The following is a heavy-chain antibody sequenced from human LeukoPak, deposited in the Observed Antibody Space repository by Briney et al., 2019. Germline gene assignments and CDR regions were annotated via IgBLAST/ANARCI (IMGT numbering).Heavy chain of an antibody. J-gene: IGHJ4*02. D-gene: IGHD5-24*01. V-gene: IGHV1-69*01. Sequence: SVKVSCKASGGTFSSYAISWVRQAPGQGLEWMGGIIPIFGTANYAQKFQGRVTITADESTSTAYMELSSLRSEDTAVYYCARGRLQLPTPYDYWGQGTLVTVSS. CDR3: ARGRLQLPTPYDY. CDR2: IIPIFGTA. CDR1: GGTFSSYA.